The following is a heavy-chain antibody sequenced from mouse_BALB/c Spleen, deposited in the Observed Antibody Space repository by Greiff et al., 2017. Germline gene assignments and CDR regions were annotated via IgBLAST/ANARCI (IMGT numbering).Heavy chain of an antibody. CDR2: IDPANGNT. CDR3: ASQSPTVVARGAMDY. CDR1: GFNIKDTY. D-gene: IGHD1-1*01. J-gene: IGHJ4*01. Sequence: EVQLQQSGAELVKPGASVKLSCTASGFNIKDTYMHWVKQRPEQGLEWIGRIDPANGNTKYDPKFQGKATITADTSSNTAYLQLSSLTSEDTAVYYCASQSPTVVARGAMDYWGQGTSVTVSS. V-gene: IGHV14-3*02.